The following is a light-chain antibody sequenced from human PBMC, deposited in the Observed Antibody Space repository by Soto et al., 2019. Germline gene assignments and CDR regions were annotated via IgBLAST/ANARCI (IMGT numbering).Light chain of an antibody. CDR2: AAS. CDR3: QQSYSSPGT. V-gene: IGKV1-39*01. CDR1: QSIDKY. J-gene: IGKJ1*01. Sequence: DIQMTQSPSSLSASVGERVTINCRASQSIDKYLNWYQHKPGKAPYLLIYAASHLRSGVPTRFSGSGTGTSFTLTISSLQYEDLATYYCQQSYSSPGTFGRGTKVELK.